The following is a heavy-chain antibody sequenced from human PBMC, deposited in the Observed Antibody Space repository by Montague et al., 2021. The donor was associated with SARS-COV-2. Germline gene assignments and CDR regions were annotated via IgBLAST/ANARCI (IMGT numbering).Heavy chain of an antibody. V-gene: IGHV4-4*02. D-gene: IGHD3/OR15-3a*01. CDR3: ARGGLGNRGFDY. CDR2: TYLSGFT. CDR1: DVSLSSSAW. J-gene: IGHJ4*02. Sequence: SETLSLTCVVSDVSLSSSAWWSWVRQSPGKGLEWVGETYLSGFTQYNPSVKSRVTISLDDSRGQFSLRLTSVTAADTAVYFCARGGLGNRGFDYWGQGALVPVSS.